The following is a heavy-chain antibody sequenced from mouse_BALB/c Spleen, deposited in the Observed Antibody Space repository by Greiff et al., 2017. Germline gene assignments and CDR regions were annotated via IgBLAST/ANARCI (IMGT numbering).Heavy chain of an antibody. Sequence: EVKLQESGGGLVKPGGSLKLSCAASGFTFSSYAMSWVRQTPEKRLEWVASISSGGSTYYPDSVKGRFTISRDNARNILYLQMSSLRSEDTAMYYCARGGDYGSPYAMDYWGQGTSVTVSS. CDR1: GFTFSSYA. D-gene: IGHD1-1*01. CDR3: ARGGDYGSPYAMDY. CDR2: ISSGGST. J-gene: IGHJ4*01. V-gene: IGHV5-6-5*01.